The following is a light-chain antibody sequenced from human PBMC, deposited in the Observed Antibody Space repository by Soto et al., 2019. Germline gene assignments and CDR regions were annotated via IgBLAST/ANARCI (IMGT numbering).Light chain of an antibody. CDR2: VDD. CDR3: AAWSDSPTGYV. J-gene: IGLJ1*01. CDR1: RSNIGVNT. Sequence: QSVLTQPPSVSGTLGQRVIISCSGSRSNIGVNTVNWYRQLPGTAPKLLIYVDDERPSGVPDRFSASKSGTSASLAISGLRSEDEADYFCAAWSDSPTGYVFGTGTKVTVL. V-gene: IGLV1-44*01.